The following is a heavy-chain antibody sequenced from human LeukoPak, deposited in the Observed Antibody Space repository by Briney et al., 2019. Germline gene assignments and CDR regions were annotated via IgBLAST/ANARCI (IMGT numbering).Heavy chain of an antibody. Sequence: SETLSLTCSVPGDSISSVSNYWGWIRQSPEKGLEWVGSIYYTGTTLYNPSLEGRVIISGDTSKSQFSLRLTSVTVADTALYYCARMYGVFDYWGQGILVTVSS. CDR1: GDSISSVSNY. CDR3: ARMYGVFDY. V-gene: IGHV4-39*01. J-gene: IGHJ4*02. D-gene: IGHD2-8*01. CDR2: IYYTGTT.